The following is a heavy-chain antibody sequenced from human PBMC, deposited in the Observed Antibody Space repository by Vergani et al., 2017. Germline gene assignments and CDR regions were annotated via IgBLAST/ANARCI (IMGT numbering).Heavy chain of an antibody. J-gene: IGHJ6*02. CDR2: IKSTFDRGTT. Sequence: EVQLVESGGGIVKPGGSLRLSCVASGFSFRNAWMNWVRRTPGKGLEWVGRIKSTFDRGTTDYAAAVKGRFTISRKDSKNTLFLQMNGLKTEDIGVYYCTTDPRYCGDGSCYWLRDHHYYGMDVWGQGTTVTVSS. CDR3: TTDPRYCGDGSCYWLRDHHYYGMDV. D-gene: IGHD2-21*01. V-gene: IGHV3-15*07. CDR1: GFSFRNAW.